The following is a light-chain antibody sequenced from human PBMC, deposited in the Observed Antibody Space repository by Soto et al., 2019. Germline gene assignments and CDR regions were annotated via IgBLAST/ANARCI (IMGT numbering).Light chain of an antibody. CDR2: RAS. V-gene: IGKV3-15*01. J-gene: IGKJ1*01. CDR3: QQYNNWPRT. Sequence: EIVITQSPATLSVSPGERATLSCRASQSISSNLAWYQPKLGQAPRLLIYRASTRATGIPARFSGSGSGTEFTLTISSLQFEDFAVYYCQQYNNWPRTFGQGTKVDI. CDR1: QSISSN.